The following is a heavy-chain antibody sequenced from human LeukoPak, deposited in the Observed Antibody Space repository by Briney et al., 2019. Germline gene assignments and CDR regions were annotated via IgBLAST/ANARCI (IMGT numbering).Heavy chain of an antibody. CDR2: IKYDGSEK. D-gene: IGHD6-19*01. CDR1: GFTFSNYW. V-gene: IGHV3-7*03. CDR3: ARGLGTVAGPFDC. Sequence: PGGSLRLSCAASGFTFSNYWMSWVRQAPGKGLEWVANIKYDGSEKYYMDSVKGRFTISRDNAKNSLYLQMNSLRVEDTAVYFCARGLGTVAGPFDCWGQGTLITVSS. J-gene: IGHJ4*02.